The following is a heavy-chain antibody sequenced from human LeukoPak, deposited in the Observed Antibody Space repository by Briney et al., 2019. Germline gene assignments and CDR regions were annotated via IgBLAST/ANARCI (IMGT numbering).Heavy chain of an antibody. V-gene: IGHV3-11*01. J-gene: IGHJ4*02. D-gene: IGHD5-18*01. Sequence: GGSLRLSCAASGFTFSDYYMNWIRQAPGKGLEWVSYISSSGSTIYYADSVKGRFTISSDNAKNSLYLQMNSLRAEDTAVYYCARVEYSYGCRFWGQGTLVTVSS. CDR1: GFTFSDYY. CDR3: ARVEYSYGCRF. CDR2: ISSSGSTI.